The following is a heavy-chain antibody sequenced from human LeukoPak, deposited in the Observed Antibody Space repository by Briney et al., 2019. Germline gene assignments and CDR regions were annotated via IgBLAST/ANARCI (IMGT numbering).Heavy chain of an antibody. CDR3: ARPRSDWYFAL. CDR1: GYSFTTYW. CDR2: IYPGDSDT. V-gene: IGHV5-51*01. Sequence: GESLKISCKGSGYSFTTYWIGWVRQMPGKGLEWMGVIYPGDSDTRYSPSFQGQVTISADKSISTAYLQWSSLKASDTAIYYCARPRSDWYFALWGRGTLVTVSS. J-gene: IGHJ2*01.